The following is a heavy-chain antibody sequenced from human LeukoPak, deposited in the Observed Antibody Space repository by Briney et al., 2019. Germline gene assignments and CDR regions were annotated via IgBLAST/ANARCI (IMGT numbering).Heavy chain of an antibody. Sequence: GGSLRLSCAASGFTFISYAMNWVRQTPGKGLEWVSSVTGNGVNTYHADSVKGRFTISRDNSKDTLFLQMNSLRAEDTAIYYCAKASLGHCSGVTCYHFDYWGQGTLVTVSS. CDR3: AKASLGHCSGVTCYHFDY. V-gene: IGHV3-23*01. CDR2: VTGNGVNT. D-gene: IGHD2-15*01. J-gene: IGHJ4*02. CDR1: GFTFISYA.